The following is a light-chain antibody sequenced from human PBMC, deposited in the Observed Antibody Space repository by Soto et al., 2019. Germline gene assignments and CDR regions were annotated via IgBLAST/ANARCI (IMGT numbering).Light chain of an antibody. CDR2: DAS. CDR1: QSISRS. V-gene: IGKV1-5*01. J-gene: IGKJ3*01. CDR3: QQYQSYFLT. Sequence: DIQMTQSPSTLSASVGDRVTITCRASQSISRSLAWYQQKSGKAPKLLIYDASSLESGVPSRFSGSGFGTEFPLTISGLQPDDFATYYGQQYQSYFLTFGPGTTVDMK.